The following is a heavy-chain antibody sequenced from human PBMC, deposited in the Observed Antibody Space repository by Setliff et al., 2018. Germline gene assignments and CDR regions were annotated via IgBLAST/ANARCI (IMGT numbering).Heavy chain of an antibody. CDR3: ARLPRTVTHFDY. J-gene: IGHJ4*02. V-gene: IGHV4-4*07. Sequence: SETLSLTCTVSGGSISPYYWSWIRQPAGKGLEWIGRIYSSGSTNYNPSLKSRVTVSLDTSKNQFSLKLTSVTAADTAVYFCARLPRTVTHFDYWGQGALVTVSS. CDR2: IYSSGST. CDR1: GGSISPYY. D-gene: IGHD4-17*01.